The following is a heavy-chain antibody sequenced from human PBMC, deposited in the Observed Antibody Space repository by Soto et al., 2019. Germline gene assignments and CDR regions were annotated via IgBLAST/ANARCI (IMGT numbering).Heavy chain of an antibody. D-gene: IGHD2-15*01. CDR3: AKAAVVVAPTDYYFGLDV. Sequence: GGSLRLSCAASGFTFASYAMTWVRQAPGKGLEWVSAISGSGTTTYYADPVKGRFTISRDNSKNTLYLQMNSLRVEDTALYYCAKAAVVVAPTDYYFGLDVWGQGTTVTVSS. J-gene: IGHJ6*02. CDR2: ISGSGTTT. CDR1: GFTFASYA. V-gene: IGHV3-23*01.